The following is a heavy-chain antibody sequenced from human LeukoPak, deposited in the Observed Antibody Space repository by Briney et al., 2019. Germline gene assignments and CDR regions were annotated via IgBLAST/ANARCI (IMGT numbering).Heavy chain of an antibody. CDR1: GFTFSSYW. D-gene: IGHD6-19*01. Sequence: GGSLRLSCAASGFTFSSYWMSWVRQAPGKGLGWVANIKQDGSEKYYVDSVKGRFTISRDNAKNSLYLQMNSLRAEDTAVYYCARDKGGAVALYYYYYGMDVWGQGTTVTVSS. V-gene: IGHV3-7*01. J-gene: IGHJ6*02. CDR3: ARDKGGAVALYYYYYGMDV. CDR2: IKQDGSEK.